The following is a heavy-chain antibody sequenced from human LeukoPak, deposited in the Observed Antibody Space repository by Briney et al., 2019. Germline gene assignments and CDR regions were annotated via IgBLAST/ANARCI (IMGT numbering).Heavy chain of an antibody. D-gene: IGHD3-22*01. CDR2: ISAYNGNT. CDR1: GYTFTSYG. Sequence: ASVKVSCKASGYTFTSYGISWVRQAPGQGLEWMGWISAYNGNTNYAQKPQGRVTMTTDTSTSTAYMELRSLRSDDTAVYYCAREGSYDSKHAWNDYWGQGTLVTVSS. V-gene: IGHV1-18*01. J-gene: IGHJ4*02. CDR3: AREGSYDSKHAWNDY.